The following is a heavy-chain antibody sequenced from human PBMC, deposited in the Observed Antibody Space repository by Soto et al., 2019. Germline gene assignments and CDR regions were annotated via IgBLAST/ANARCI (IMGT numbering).Heavy chain of an antibody. CDR2: IIPISGTA. D-gene: IGHD2-2*01. CDR1: GGTFSSYA. Sequence: QVQLVQSGAEVKKPGSSLKVSCKPSGGTFSSYAISWVRQAPGQGLEWMGGIIPISGTANYAQKFQGRVMITADESTSTAYMELSSLRSEDTAVYYCARSQGSSTSLEIYYYYYYGMDVWGQGTTVTVSS. V-gene: IGHV1-69*01. J-gene: IGHJ6*02. CDR3: ARSQGSSTSLEIYYYYYYGMDV.